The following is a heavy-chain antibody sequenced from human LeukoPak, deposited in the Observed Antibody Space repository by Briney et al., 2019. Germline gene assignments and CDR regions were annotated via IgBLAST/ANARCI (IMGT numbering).Heavy chain of an antibody. J-gene: IGHJ4*02. CDR2: IYYSGST. CDR1: GGSISSYY. D-gene: IGHD3-10*01. Sequence: SETLSLTCTVSGGSISSYYWSWIRQPPGKGLEWIGYIYYSGSTNYNPSLKSRVTISVDTSKNQFSLKLNSVTAADTAVFYCAANSADYNTLGSSYKVWGQGTLVTVSS. V-gene: IGHV4-59*08. CDR3: AANSADYNTLGSSYKV.